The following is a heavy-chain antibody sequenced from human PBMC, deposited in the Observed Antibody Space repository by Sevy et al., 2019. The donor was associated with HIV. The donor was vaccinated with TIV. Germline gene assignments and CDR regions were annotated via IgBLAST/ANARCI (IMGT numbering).Heavy chain of an antibody. V-gene: IGHV3-21*01. D-gene: IGHD2-15*01. CDR2: ISSSSTYI. CDR1: GFTIRTYN. Sequence: GESLKISCAAPGFTIRTYNMNWVRQAPGKGLEWVSSISSSSTYIYYADSVKGRFTISRDNAKNSLYLQMSSLRAEDTAVYYCARDLVIPATTDYFYYGMDVWGQGTTVTVSS. CDR3: ARDLVIPATTDYFYYGMDV. J-gene: IGHJ6*02.